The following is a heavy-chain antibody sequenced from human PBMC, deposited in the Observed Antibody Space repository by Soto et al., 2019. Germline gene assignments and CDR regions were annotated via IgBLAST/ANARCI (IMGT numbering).Heavy chain of an antibody. D-gene: IGHD5-12*01. CDR1: GFTFSSYA. CDR2: ISYDGSNK. CDR3: ARDLFSGYDKGDY. Sequence: GGSLRLSCAASGFTFSSYAMHWVRQAPGKGLEWVAVISYDGSNKYYADSVKGRFTISRDNSKNTLYLQMNSLRAEDTAVYYCARDLFSGYDKGDYWGQGTLVTVSS. V-gene: IGHV3-30-3*01. J-gene: IGHJ4*02.